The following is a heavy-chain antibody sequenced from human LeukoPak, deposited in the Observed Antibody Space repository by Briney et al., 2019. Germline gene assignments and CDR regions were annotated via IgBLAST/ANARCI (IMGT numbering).Heavy chain of an antibody. Sequence: ASVKVSCKASGYTFTSYGISWVRQAPGQGLEWMGWISAYNGNTNYAQELQGRVTMTTDTSTSTAYMELRSLRSDDTAVYYCARSSELRYFDWLFIFGSFDYWGQGTLVTVSS. CDR2: ISAYNGNT. CDR1: GYTFTSYG. V-gene: IGHV1-18*04. D-gene: IGHD3-9*01. J-gene: IGHJ4*02. CDR3: ARSSELRYFDWLFIFGSFDY.